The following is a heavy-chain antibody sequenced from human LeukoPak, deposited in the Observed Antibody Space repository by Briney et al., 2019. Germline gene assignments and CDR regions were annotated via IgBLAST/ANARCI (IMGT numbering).Heavy chain of an antibody. V-gene: IGHV1-2*02. CDR1: GYTFTGYY. D-gene: IGHD5-18*01. CDR2: INPNSGGT. J-gene: IGHJ4*02. Sequence: ASVKVSCKASGYTFTGYYMRWVRQAPGQGLEWMGWINPNSGGTNYAQKFQGRVTMTRDTSISTAYMELSRLRSDDTAVYYCARVIRTRACGYSYGSFLYWGQGTLVTVSS. CDR3: ARVIRTRACGYSYGSFLY.